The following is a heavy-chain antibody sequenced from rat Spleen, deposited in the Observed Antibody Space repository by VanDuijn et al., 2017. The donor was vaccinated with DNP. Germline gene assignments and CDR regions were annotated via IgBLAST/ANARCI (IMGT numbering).Heavy chain of an antibody. V-gene: IGHV2-6*01. J-gene: IGHJ3*01. Sequence: QVQLKESGPGLVQPSQTLSLTCTVSGFSLTSYIVSWVRQPPGKGLEWIATISSGGNTYYNSALNSRLSITRDTSKSQVFLKMNSLQTEDTAMYFCARSHTTGMTWFAYWGQGTLVTVSS. CDR1: GFSLTSYI. D-gene: IGHD1-7*01. CDR3: ARSHTTGMTWFAY. CDR2: ISSGGNT.